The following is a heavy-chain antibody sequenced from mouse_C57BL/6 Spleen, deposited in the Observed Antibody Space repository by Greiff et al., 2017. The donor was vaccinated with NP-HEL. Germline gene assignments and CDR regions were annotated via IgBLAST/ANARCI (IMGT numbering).Heavy chain of an antibody. D-gene: IGHD2-5*01. CDR1: GYTFTSYW. V-gene: IGHV1-5*01. J-gene: IGHJ3*01. Sequence: EVHLVESGTVLARPGASVKMSCKTSGYTFTSYWMHWVKQRPGQGLEWIGAIYPGNSDTSYNQKFKGKAKLTAVTSASTAYMELSSLTNEDSAVYYCTRTDDSNYAWFAYWGQGTLVTVSA. CDR2: IYPGNSDT. CDR3: TRTDDSNYAWFAY.